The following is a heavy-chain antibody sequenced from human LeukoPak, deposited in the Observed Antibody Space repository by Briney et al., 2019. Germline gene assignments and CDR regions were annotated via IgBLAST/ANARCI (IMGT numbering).Heavy chain of an antibody. J-gene: IGHJ4*02. V-gene: IGHV3-21*01. D-gene: IGHD6-13*01. CDR2: ISSSSSYI. CDR3: ARAKDPGYSSGWSFDY. CDR1: GFTFSSYS. Sequence: GGSLRLSCAASGFTFSSYSMNWVRQAPGKGLEWVSSISSSSSYIYYADSVKGRFTISRDNAKNSLYLQMNSLRAEDTAVHYCARAKDPGYSSGWSFDYWGQGTLVTVSS.